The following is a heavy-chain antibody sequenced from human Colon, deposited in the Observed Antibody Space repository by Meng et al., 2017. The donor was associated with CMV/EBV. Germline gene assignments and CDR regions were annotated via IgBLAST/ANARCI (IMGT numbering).Heavy chain of an antibody. J-gene: IGHJ4*02. CDR3: ATRLYYNSSVGDY. D-gene: IGHD3-22*01. Sequence: GGSLRLSCKGSGYSFTSYCIGWVRQMPGQGLEWMGIIYPGDSDTSYSPSFQDQVTISADKSVSTAYLQWSSLKASDTAMYYCATRLYYNSSVGDYWVQGTLVTVSS. CDR2: IYPGDSDT. CDR1: GYSFTSYC. V-gene: IGHV5-51*01.